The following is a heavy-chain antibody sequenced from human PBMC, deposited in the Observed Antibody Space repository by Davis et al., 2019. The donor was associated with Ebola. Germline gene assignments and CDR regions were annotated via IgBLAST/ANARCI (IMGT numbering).Heavy chain of an antibody. CDR1: GFSLSTSGVG. CDR2: IYWDDDK. D-gene: IGHD3-3*01. Sequence: SGPTLVKPTQTLTLTCTFSGFSLSTSGVGVGWIRQPPGKALEWLALIYWDDDKRYSPSLKSRLTITKDTSKNQVVLTMTNMDPVDTATYYCARTRITIFGVASGAYYMDVWGKGTTVTVSS. J-gene: IGHJ6*03. V-gene: IGHV2-5*02. CDR3: ARTRITIFGVASGAYYMDV.